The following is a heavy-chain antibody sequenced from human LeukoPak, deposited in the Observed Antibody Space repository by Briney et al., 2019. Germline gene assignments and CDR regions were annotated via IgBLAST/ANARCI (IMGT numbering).Heavy chain of an antibody. CDR1: GFPFITYN. V-gene: IGHV3-48*01. D-gene: IGHD3-16*02. CDR2: IDSSSSTI. J-gene: IGHJ4*02. CDR3: VRDRGISFYFDY. Sequence: GGSLRLSCAVSGFPFITYNMNWVRQAPGEGLEWVSYIDSSSSTIYYADSVKGRFTVSRDNAKNSLDLRMNSLRADDTAVYYCVRDRGISFYFDYWGQGTLVTVSS.